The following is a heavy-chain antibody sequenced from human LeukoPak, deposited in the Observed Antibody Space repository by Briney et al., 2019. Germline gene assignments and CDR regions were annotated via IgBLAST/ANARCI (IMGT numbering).Heavy chain of an antibody. CDR1: GGTFSSYA. D-gene: IGHD2-15*01. CDR3: ARGDIVVVRAFDI. CDR2: IIPTFGTA. Sequence: ASVKVSCKASGGTFSSYATSWVRQAPGQGLEWMGRIIPTFGTANYAQKFQGRVTITTDESTSTAYMELSSLRSEDTAVYYCARGDIVVVRAFDIWGQGTMVTVSS. J-gene: IGHJ3*02. V-gene: IGHV1-69*05.